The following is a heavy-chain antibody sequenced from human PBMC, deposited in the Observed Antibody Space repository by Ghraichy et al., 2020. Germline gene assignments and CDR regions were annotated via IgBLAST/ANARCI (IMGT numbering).Heavy chain of an antibody. V-gene: IGHV4-4*07. CDR1: GGSISSYY. Sequence: SETLSLTCTVSGGSISSYYWSWIRQPAGKGLEWIGRIYTSGSTNYNPSLKSRVTMSVDTYKNQFSLKLSSVTAADTAVYYCAREGSPQIWLRGRDWFDPWGQGTLATVSS. J-gene: IGHJ5*02. CDR3: AREGSPQIWLRGRDWFDP. D-gene: IGHD5-12*01. CDR2: IYTSGST.